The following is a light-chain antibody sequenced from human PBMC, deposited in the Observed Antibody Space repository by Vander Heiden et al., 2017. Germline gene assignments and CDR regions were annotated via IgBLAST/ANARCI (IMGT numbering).Light chain of an antibody. CDR1: SSDVGGYKY. J-gene: IGLJ2*01. CDR2: EVT. Sequence: QSALTQPPAEYGSPGHSVTVSCTGTSSDVGGYKYVSWYQQHPGKAPKLMIYEVTKRPSGVPARFSGSKSGNTASLTVSGLQAEDEADYYCISYAGSNNLVFGGGTKLTVL. V-gene: IGLV2-8*01. CDR3: ISYAGSNNLV.